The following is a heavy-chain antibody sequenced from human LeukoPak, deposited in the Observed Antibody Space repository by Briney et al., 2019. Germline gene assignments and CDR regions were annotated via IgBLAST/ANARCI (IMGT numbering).Heavy chain of an antibody. CDR3: AVSRSGSIFVFDI. CDR2: IYYTGST. D-gene: IGHD2-15*01. Sequence: SETLSLTCTVSGGSISSYHWSWIRQPPGKGLEWIGYIYYTGSTDYTPSLKSRVTISVDMSKNQFSLKLSSVTAGDTAVYYCAVSRSGSIFVFDIWGQGTMVTVSS. CDR1: GGSISSYH. J-gene: IGHJ3*02. V-gene: IGHV4-59*01.